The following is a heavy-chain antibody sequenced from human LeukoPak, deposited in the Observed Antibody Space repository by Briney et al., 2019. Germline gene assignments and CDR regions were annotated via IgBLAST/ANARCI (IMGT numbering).Heavy chain of an antibody. J-gene: IGHJ4*02. CDR2: INHSGST. CDR3: ARGGGFHYDFWSGYYSAFDY. D-gene: IGHD3-3*01. CDR1: GGSFSGYY. Sequence: SETLSLTCAVYGGSFSGYYWSWIRQPPGKGLEWIGEINHSGSTNYNPSLKSRVTISVDTSKNQFSLKLSSVTAADTAVHYCARGGGFHYDFWSGYYSAFDYWGQGTLVTVSS. V-gene: IGHV4-34*01.